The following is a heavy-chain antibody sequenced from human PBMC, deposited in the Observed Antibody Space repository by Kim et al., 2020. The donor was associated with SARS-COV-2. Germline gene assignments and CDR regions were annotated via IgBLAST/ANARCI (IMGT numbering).Heavy chain of an antibody. CDR2: ISSSSSYT. CDR1: GFTFSDYY. D-gene: IGHD3-22*01. Sequence: GGSLRLSCAASGFTFSDYYMSWIRQAPGKGLEWVSYISSSSSYTNYADSVKGRFTISRDNAKNSLYLQMNSLRAEDTAVYYCARDLHYYDSSGYYYFDYCSHGTLVTVSS. V-gene: IGHV3-11*05. J-gene: IGHJ4*01. CDR3: ARDLHYYDSSGYYYFDY.